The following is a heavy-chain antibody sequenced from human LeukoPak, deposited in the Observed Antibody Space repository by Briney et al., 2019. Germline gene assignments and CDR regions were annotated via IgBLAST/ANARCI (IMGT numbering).Heavy chain of an antibody. D-gene: IGHD2-2*01. CDR1: GGTFSSYA. CDR2: IIPIFGTA. Sequence: VASVKASCKASGGTFSSYAISWVRQAPGQGLEWMGGIIPIFGTANYAQKFQGRVTITTDESTSTAYMGLSSLRSEDTAVYYCARGNSSYCSSTSCPWDWGQGTLVTVSS. CDR3: ARGNSSYCSSTSCPWD. J-gene: IGHJ4*02. V-gene: IGHV1-69*05.